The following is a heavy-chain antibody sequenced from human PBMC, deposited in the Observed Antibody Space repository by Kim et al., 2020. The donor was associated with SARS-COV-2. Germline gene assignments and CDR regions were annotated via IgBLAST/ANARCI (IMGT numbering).Heavy chain of an antibody. CDR1: GFTFSSYS. Sequence: GGSLRLSCAASGFTFSSYSMNWVRQAPGKGLEWVSSISSSSSYIYYADSVKGRFTISRDNAKNSLYLQMNSLRAEDTAVYYCARGRHIVVVTAMYYGMDVWGQGTTVTVSS. V-gene: IGHV3-21*01. CDR3: ARGRHIVVVTAMYYGMDV. CDR2: ISSSSSYI. D-gene: IGHD2-21*02. J-gene: IGHJ6*02.